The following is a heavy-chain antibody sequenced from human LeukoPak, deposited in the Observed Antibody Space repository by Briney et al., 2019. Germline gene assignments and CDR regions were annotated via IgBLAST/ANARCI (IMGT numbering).Heavy chain of an antibody. CDR2: ISSNGAYI. D-gene: IGHD3-22*01. Sequence: PGGSLRLSCAASGFTFSRFTMNWVRQAPGKGLEWVSSISSNGAYIYYADSLRGRLTISRDNAKNSLYLQVNRLGAEDTAVYYCAREGGFHYDSSGDAFDIWGQGTMVTVSS. J-gene: IGHJ3*02. CDR1: GFTFSRFT. CDR3: AREGGFHYDSSGDAFDI. V-gene: IGHV3-21*01.